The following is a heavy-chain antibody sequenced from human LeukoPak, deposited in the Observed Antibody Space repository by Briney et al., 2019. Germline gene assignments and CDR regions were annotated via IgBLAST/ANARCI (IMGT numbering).Heavy chain of an antibody. J-gene: IGHJ5*02. Sequence: SQTLSLTCTVSGGSISSGDHFWSWIRQHPGKGLEWIGYIFYSGSTYYNPSLKSRVTISVDTSKNQFSLKLSSVTAADTAVYYCARVLGYGSGSYRYNWFDPWGQGTLVTVSS. CDR2: IFYSGST. CDR3: ARVLGYGSGSYRYNWFDP. D-gene: IGHD3-10*01. CDR1: GGSISSGDHF. V-gene: IGHV4-31*03.